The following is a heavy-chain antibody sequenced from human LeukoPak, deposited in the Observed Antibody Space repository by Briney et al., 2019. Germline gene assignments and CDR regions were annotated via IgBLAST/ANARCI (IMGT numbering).Heavy chain of an antibody. CDR3: ARDVSGSSSWSDFDY. CDR2: IYSGGST. D-gene: IGHD6-13*01. V-gene: IGHV3-66*01. CDR1: GXTVSSNY. Sequence: TGGSLRLSCAASGXTVSSNYMSWARQAPGKGLEWVSVIYSGGSTFYADSVRGRFTISRDNSKNTLYLQMNSLRAEDTAVYYCARDVSGSSSWSDFDYWGQGTLVTVSS. J-gene: IGHJ4*02.